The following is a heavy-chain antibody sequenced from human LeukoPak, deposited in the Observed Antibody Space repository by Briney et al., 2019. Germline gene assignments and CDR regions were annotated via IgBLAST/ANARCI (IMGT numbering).Heavy chain of an antibody. CDR1: VYSFTSYW. CDR3: ARGLKGYYYGSGSYYNPDY. J-gene: IGHJ4*02. D-gene: IGHD3-10*01. Sequence: GESLKISCKGTVYSFTSYWIGWVRQMPGKGLEWMGIIYPGDSDTRYSPSFQGQVTISADKSISTAYLQWSRLKASDTAMYYCARGLKGYYYGSGSYYNPDYWGQGTLVTVSS. CDR2: IYPGDSDT. V-gene: IGHV5-51*01.